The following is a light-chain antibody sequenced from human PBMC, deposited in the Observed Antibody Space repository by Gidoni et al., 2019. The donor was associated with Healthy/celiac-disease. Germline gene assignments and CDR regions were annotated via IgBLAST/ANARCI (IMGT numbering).Light chain of an antibody. CDR1: QSISSY. CDR3: QQSYSTPRLT. CDR2: AAS. Sequence: IQMTQSPSSLSASVGDRVTITCRASQSISSYLNWYQQKPGKAPKLLIYAASSLQSGVPSRFSGSGSGTDFTLPISSLQPEDFATYYCQQSYSTPRLTFGGGTKVEIK. J-gene: IGKJ4*01. V-gene: IGKV1-39*01.